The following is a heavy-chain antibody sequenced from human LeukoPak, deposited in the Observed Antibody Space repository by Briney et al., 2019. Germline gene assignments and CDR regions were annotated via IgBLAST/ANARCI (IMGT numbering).Heavy chain of an antibody. Sequence: KPSETLSLTCAVYGGSFSGYYWSWIRQPPGKGLEWIGEINHSGSTNYNPSLKSRVTISVDTSKNQFSLKLSSVTAADTAVYYCARRGSAYSSHDMIIVGYFDLWGRGTLVTVSS. CDR2: INHSGST. CDR1: GGSFSGYY. CDR3: ARRGSAYSSHDMIIVGYFDL. J-gene: IGHJ2*01. V-gene: IGHV4-34*01. D-gene: IGHD6-13*01.